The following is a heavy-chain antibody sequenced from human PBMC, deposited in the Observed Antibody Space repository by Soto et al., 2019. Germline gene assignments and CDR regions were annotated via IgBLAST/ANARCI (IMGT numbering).Heavy chain of an antibody. Sequence: EVQLVESGGGLVQPGGSLRLSCVASGFTFSNYWMYWVRQAPGEGLVWVSRINNDGSVSSYADSVKGRLTISRDNVKNTLYLQMDSLRAEHTAVHYCARGDCVGGTCYSLAGSFYYYMDVWGKGTTVTVFS. CDR2: INNDGSVS. CDR3: ARGDCVGGTCYSLAGSFYYYMDV. D-gene: IGHD2-15*01. J-gene: IGHJ6*03. V-gene: IGHV3-74*01. CDR1: GFTFSNYW.